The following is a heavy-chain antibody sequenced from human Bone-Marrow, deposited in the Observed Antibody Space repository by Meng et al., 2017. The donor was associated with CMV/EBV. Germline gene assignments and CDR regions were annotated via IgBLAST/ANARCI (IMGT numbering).Heavy chain of an antibody. V-gene: IGHV3-33*01. D-gene: IGHD6-19*01. CDR2: IWYDGSNK. J-gene: IGHJ3*02. Sequence: GESLKISCAASAFTFSSYGMHWVRQAPGKGLEWVAVIWYDGSNKYYADSVKGRFTISRDNSKNTLYLQMNSLRAEDTAVYYCARDGLPGIAVALYAFVIWGQGTMVTVSS. CDR3: ARDGLPGIAVALYAFVI. CDR1: AFTFSSYG.